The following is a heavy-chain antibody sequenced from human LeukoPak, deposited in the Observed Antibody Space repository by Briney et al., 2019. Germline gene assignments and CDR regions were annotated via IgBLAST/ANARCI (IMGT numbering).Heavy chain of an antibody. CDR1: GDSVSSNTAA. V-gene: IGHV6-1*01. J-gene: IGHJ4*02. CDR2: TYYRSKWYY. CDR3: ARDLNTGHDY. D-gene: IGHD1-1*01. Sequence: SQTLSLTCAISGDSVSSNTAAWSWIRQSPSRGLEWLGRTYYRSKWYYDYAESVKGRITINPDTSKNQFSLQLSSVIPEDTAIYYCARDLNTGHDYWGQGTLVTVSS.